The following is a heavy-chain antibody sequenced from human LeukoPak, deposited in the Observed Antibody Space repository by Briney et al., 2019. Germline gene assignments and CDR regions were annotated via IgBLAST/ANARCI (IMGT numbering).Heavy chain of an antibody. V-gene: IGHV1-69*04. J-gene: IGHJ1*01. CDR3: APELAYCGGDCLQYGYFQH. CDR1: GGTFSSYA. CDR2: IIPILGIA. Sequence: SVEVSFKASGGTFSSYAISWVRQAPGQGLEWMGRIIPILGIANYAQKFQGRVTITADKSTSTAYMELSSLRSEDTAVYYCAPELAYCGGDCLQYGYFQHWGQGTLVTVSS. D-gene: IGHD2-21*02.